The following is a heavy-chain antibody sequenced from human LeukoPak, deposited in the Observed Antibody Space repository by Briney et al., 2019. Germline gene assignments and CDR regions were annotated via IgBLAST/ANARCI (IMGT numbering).Heavy chain of an antibody. CDR1: GDSVSSNSAA. J-gene: IGHJ4*02. CDR2: TYYRSKWCN. D-gene: IGHD6-13*01. Sequence: SQTLSLTCAISGDSVSSNSAAWNWIRQSPSRGLEWLGRTYYRSKWCNDYAVSVKSRITINPDTSRSQFSLQLNSVTPEDTAVYYCARYDSATGHFDYWGQGTLVTVSS. V-gene: IGHV6-1*01. CDR3: ARYDSATGHFDY.